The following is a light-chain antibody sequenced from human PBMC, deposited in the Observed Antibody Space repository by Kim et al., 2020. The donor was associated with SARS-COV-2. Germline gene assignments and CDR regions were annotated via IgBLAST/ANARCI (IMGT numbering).Light chain of an antibody. CDR3: QTWDNNVVV. CDR2: LDT. J-gene: IGLJ2*01. V-gene: IGLV3-1*01. Sequence: SSELTQPPSVSVSPGQTASITCSGDKLGDKYAFWYQQKLGQSPVLVIYLDTKRPSGIPERFSASNSRNTATLTISGAQSMDEADYYCQTWDNNVVVFGGGTQLTVL. CDR1: KLGDKY.